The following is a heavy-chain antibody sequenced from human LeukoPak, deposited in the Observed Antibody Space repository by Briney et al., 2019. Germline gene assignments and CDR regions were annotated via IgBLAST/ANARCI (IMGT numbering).Heavy chain of an antibody. CDR2: VSGSGGGT. Sequence: GGSLRLSCAASRFTFTNYPMLWVRQPPGKGLEWVSTVSGSGGGTYYADSVKGRFTISRDNSMNTLYLQMNSLRAEDTAVYYCAKVPYCSGGPCSGMDAWGKGTTVTVSS. CDR1: RFTFTNYP. V-gene: IGHV3-23*01. J-gene: IGHJ6*04. CDR3: AKVPYCSGGPCSGMDA. D-gene: IGHD2-15*01.